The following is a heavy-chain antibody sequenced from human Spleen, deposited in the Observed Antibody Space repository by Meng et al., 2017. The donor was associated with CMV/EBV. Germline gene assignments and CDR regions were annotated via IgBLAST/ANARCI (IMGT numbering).Heavy chain of an antibody. Sequence: SETLSLTCTVSGGSISSGSYYWGWIRQPPGKGLEWIGSIYYSGSTYYNPSLKSRVTISVDTSKNQFSLKLSSVTAADTAVYYCARVKGVIFDYWGQGTLVTVSS. CDR3: ARVKGVIFDY. V-gene: IGHV4-39*07. CDR1: GGSISSGSYY. J-gene: IGHJ4*02. D-gene: IGHD2/OR15-2a*01. CDR2: IYYSGST.